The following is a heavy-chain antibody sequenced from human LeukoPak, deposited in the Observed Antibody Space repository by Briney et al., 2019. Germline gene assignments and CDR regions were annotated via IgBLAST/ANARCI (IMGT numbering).Heavy chain of an antibody. CDR3: ARDIFGTSRPSDY. CDR2: TNAGNGNR. J-gene: IGHJ4*02. CDR1: GYTFTSYT. Sequence: GASVKISCKASGYTFTSYTIHWVRQAPGQRLEWMGWTNAGNGNRQYSQKFQGRVTITRDTSASAAYLELSSLRSEDTAVYYCARDIFGTSRPSDYWGQGTLVTVSS. V-gene: IGHV1-3*01. D-gene: IGHD2-2*01.